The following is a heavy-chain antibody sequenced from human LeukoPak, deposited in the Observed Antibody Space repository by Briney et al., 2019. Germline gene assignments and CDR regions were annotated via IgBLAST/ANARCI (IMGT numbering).Heavy chain of an antibody. CDR3: ARGSQWLVGDF. D-gene: IGHD6-19*01. CDR2: INPNSGGT. J-gene: IGHJ4*02. V-gene: IGHV1-2*02. CDR1: RYTFTGYY. Sequence: ASVKVSCEASRYTFTGYYIHWVRQAPGLGLEWMGWINPNSGGTKYAQKFQGRVTMTRDTSISTAYMELSRLRSDDTAVYFCARGSQWLVGDFWGQGTLVTVSS.